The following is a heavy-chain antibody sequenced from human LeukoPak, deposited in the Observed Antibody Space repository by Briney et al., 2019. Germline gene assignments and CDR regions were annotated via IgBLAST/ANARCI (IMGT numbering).Heavy chain of an antibody. Sequence: PSETLSLTCAVSGGSFSGYYWSWIRQPPGKGLEWIGEINHSGSTNYNPSHKSRVTISVDTSKNQFSLKLSSVTAADTAVYCCARVGYDFWSGYCDYWGQGTLVTVSS. D-gene: IGHD3-3*01. CDR3: ARVGYDFWSGYCDY. V-gene: IGHV4-34*01. J-gene: IGHJ4*02. CDR1: GGSFSGYY. CDR2: INHSGST.